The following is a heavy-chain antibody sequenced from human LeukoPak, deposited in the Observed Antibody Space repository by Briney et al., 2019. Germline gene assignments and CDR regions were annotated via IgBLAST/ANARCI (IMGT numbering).Heavy chain of an antibody. CDR3: ARSTMIVVGPPGY. CDR1: GYTFTGYY. Sequence: ASVKVSCKASGYTFTGYYMHWVRQAPGQGLEWMGWINPNSGGTNYAQKFQGRVTMTRDTSISTAYMELSRLRSDDTAVYYCARSTMIVVGPPGYWGQGTLITVSS. J-gene: IGHJ4*02. D-gene: IGHD3-22*01. CDR2: INPNSGGT. V-gene: IGHV1-2*02.